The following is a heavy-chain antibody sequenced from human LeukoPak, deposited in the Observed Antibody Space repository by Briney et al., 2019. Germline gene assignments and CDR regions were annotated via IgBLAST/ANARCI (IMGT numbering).Heavy chain of an antibody. J-gene: IGHJ3*02. V-gene: IGHV3-21*01. D-gene: IGHD2-2*02. CDR3: ARAGWDCSSTSCYTRAFDI. CDR2: ISSSSSYI. Sequence: GGSLRLSCAASGFTFSSYSMNWVRQAPGKGLEWVSSISSSSSYIYYADSVKGRFTISRDNAKNSLYLRMNSLRAEDTAVYYCARAGWDCSSTSCYTRAFDIWGQGTMVTVSS. CDR1: GFTFSSYS.